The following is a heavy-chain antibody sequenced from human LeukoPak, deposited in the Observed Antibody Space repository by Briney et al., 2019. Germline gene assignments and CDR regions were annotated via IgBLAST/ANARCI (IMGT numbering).Heavy chain of an antibody. CDR2: IKSDGSEK. CDR3: ERISRYGLDY. J-gene: IGHJ4*02. CDR1: GFTFSGYW. D-gene: IGHD3-16*01. V-gene: IGHV3-7*04. Sequence: GGSLRLSCAASGFTFSGYWMSWVRQAPGKGLEWLANIKSDGSEKYYVDSVKGRSTISRDNAKNSLYLQMNSLRPEDTAVYYCERISRYGLDYWGQGTLVTVSS.